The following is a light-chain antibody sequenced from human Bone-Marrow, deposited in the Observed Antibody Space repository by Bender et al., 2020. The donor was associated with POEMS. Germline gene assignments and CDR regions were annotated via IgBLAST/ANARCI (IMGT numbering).Light chain of an antibody. CDR2: EGS. V-gene: IGLV2-23*01. J-gene: IGLJ1*01. CDR1: SSDVVTYNV. CDR3: CLYS. Sequence: QSALTQPASVSGSPGQSITISCTGTSSDVVTYNVVSWYQQHPGKAPNLILYEGSKRPSGVSKRFSGSKSGNTASLTISGLQAEDEADYYCCLYSFGTGTKVTVL.